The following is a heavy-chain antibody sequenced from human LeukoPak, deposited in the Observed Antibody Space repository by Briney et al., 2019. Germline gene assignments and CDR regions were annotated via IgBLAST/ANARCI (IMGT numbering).Heavy chain of an antibody. CDR2: IYTTGNT. J-gene: IGHJ4*02. CDR3: ARGGTLSTFFDS. D-gene: IGHD2/OR15-2a*01. CDR1: GGSISSDDYY. V-gene: IGHV4-61*02. Sequence: PSETLSLTCTESGGSISSDDYYWNWLRQPAGRGLEWIVRIYTTGNTMYNPSLESRVSMSIDTSKNQVSLKVKSVTAADTAVYYCARGGTLSTFFDSWGQGTLVTVSS.